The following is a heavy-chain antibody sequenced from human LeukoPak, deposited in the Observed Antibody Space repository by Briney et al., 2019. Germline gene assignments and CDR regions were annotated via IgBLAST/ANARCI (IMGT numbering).Heavy chain of an antibody. J-gene: IGHJ4*02. CDR3: ARDLLLRGFDY. CDR2: ISSSSYI. Sequence: GGSLRLSCAASGFTFSSYSMNWVRQAPGKGLEWVSSISSSSYIYYADSVKGRFTISRDNAKNSLYLQMNSLRAEDTAVYYCARDLLLRGFDYWGQGTLVTVSS. CDR1: GFTFSSYS. V-gene: IGHV3-21*01. D-gene: IGHD5-12*01.